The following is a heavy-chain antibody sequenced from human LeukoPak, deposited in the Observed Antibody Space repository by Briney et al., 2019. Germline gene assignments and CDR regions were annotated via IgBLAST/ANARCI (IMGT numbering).Heavy chain of an antibody. V-gene: IGHV3-48*03. CDR2: ISSSGSTI. CDR3: ARGYSAYGPPDY. J-gene: IGHJ4*02. D-gene: IGHD5-12*01. CDR1: GFTFGSYE. Sequence: GGSLRLSCAASGFTFGSYEMNWVRQAPGKGLEWVSYISSSGSTIYYADSVKGRFTISRDNAKNSLYLQMNSLRAEDTAVYYCARGYSAYGPPDYWGQGTLVTVSS.